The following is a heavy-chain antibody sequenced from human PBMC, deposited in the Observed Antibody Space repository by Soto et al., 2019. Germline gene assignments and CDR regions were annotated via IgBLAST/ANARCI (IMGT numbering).Heavy chain of an antibody. D-gene: IGHD5-18*01. J-gene: IGHJ6*02. CDR2: IWYDGSNK. V-gene: IGHV3-33*01. CDR1: GFTFSSYG. CDR3: ARTVDTAMVYGDYYGMDV. Sequence: PGGSLRLSCAASGFTFSSYGMHWVRQAPGKGLEWVAVIWYDGSNKYYADSVKGRFTISRDNSKNTLYLQMNSLRAEDTAVYYCARTVDTAMVYGDYYGMDVWGQGTTVTVSS.